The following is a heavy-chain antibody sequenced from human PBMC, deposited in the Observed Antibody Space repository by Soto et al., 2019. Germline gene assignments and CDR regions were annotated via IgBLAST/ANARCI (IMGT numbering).Heavy chain of an antibody. CDR3: ARGPPFWSGYPGESPSDV. V-gene: IGHV3-13*01. CDR2: IGTAGDT. Sequence: GGSLRLSCAASGFTFSSYDMHWVRQATGKGLEWVSAIGTAGDTYYPGSVKGRFTISRENAKNSLYLQMNSLRAGDTAVYYCARGPPFWSGYPGESPSDVWGQGTTVTVS. J-gene: IGHJ6*02. CDR1: GFTFSSYD. D-gene: IGHD3-3*01.